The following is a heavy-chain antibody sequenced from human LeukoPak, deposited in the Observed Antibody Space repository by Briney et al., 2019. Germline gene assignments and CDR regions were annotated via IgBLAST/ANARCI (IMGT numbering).Heavy chain of an antibody. D-gene: IGHD1-26*01. V-gene: IGHV1-69*13. CDR1: GGTFSSYA. CDR2: IIPIFGTT. CDR3: ARLAKIENRSLAHYFDY. Sequence: GASVKVSCKASGGTFSSYAISWVRQAPGQGLEWMGGIIPIFGTTNYAQKFQGRVTITADESTTTAYMELSSLRSEDTAVYYCARLAKIENRSLAHYFDYWGQGALVTVSS. J-gene: IGHJ4*02.